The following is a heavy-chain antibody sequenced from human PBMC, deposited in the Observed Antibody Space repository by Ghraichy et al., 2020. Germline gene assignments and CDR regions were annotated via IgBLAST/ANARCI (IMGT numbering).Heavy chain of an antibody. CDR3: ARDWGDGYGCFDY. CDR1: GFSFSRYS. D-gene: IGHD5-24*01. CDR2: ISNSGTTI. J-gene: IGHJ4*02. Sequence: GGSLRLSCAASGFSFSRYSMNWVRQAPGKGLQWVSYISNSGTTIYYADSVKGRFTISRDSAKNSLYLQMNSLRDEDTAVYYCARDWGDGYGCFDYWGQGTLVTVSS. V-gene: IGHV3-48*02.